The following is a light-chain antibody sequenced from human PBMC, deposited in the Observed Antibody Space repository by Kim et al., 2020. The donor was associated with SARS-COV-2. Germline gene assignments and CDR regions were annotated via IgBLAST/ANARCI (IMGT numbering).Light chain of an antibody. CDR1: QGVSSW. V-gene: IGKV1D-16*01. J-gene: IGKJ1*01. Sequence: DIQMTQSPSSLSASVGDRVTITCRASQGVSSWLAWYQQKPEKAPKSLIYAASNLQSGVPSRFSGSGSGTDFTLTISSLQPEDSATYYCQQYKSYPRTVGQGTKVDIK. CDR2: AAS. CDR3: QQYKSYPRT.